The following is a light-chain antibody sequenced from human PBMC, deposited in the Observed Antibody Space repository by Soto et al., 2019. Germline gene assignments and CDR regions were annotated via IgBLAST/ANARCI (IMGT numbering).Light chain of an antibody. Sequence: QSALTQPASVSGSPGQSITISCTGTSSDVGGYNYVSWYQQHPGKAPKLMIYEVSNRPSGVSNRFSGSKSGNTASLTISGLQAEDEADYYGSSYTSSSTLDVFGTGTKFTVL. CDR3: SSYTSSSTLDV. CDR1: SSDVGGYNY. V-gene: IGLV2-14*01. J-gene: IGLJ1*01. CDR2: EVS.